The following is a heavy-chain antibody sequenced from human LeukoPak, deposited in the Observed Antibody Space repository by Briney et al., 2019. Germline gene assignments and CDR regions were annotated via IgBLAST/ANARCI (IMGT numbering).Heavy chain of an antibody. CDR2: IRYDGSNK. Sequence: GGSLRLSCAASGFTFSSYGMHWVRQAPGKGLEWVAFIRYDGSNKYYADSVKGRFTISRDNSKNTLCLQMNSLRAEDTAVYYCAKRGDTAMVRNWYFDLWGRGTLVTVSS. J-gene: IGHJ2*01. CDR1: GFTFSSYG. V-gene: IGHV3-30*02. CDR3: AKRGDTAMVRNWYFDL. D-gene: IGHD5-18*01.